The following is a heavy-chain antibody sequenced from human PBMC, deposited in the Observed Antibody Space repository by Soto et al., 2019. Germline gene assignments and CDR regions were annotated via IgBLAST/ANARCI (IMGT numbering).Heavy chain of an antibody. J-gene: IGHJ4*02. Sequence: GASVKVSCKASGYTFTGYYMHWVRQAPGQGLEWMGWINPNTGGTNYVQKFQGRVTMTRDTSISTAYMELSRLRSDDTAVYYCARDRGDSFDYWGQGALVTVSS. CDR3: ARDRGDSFDY. CDR1: GYTFTGYY. V-gene: IGHV1-2*02. CDR2: INPNTGGT.